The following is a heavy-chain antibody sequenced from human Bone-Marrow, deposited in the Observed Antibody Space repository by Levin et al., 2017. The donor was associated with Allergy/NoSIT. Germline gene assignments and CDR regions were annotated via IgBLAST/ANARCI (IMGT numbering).Heavy chain of an antibody. D-gene: IGHD1-26*01. V-gene: IGHV1-2*02. Sequence: GESLKISCQASGYTFTGRYLHWVRQAPGQGLEWMGWINPNSGGTKLAQKFQGRVTMTRDSTISTAYMELSCLKSDDTAVDYCAIDLWERTLPGPGDYWGQGTLVTVSS. CDR2: INPNSGGT. CDR1: GYTFTGRY. J-gene: IGHJ4*02. CDR3: AIDLWERTLPGPGDY.